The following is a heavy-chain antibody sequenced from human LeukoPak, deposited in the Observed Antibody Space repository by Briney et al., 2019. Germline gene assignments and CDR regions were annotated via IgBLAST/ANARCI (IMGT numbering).Heavy chain of an antibody. CDR1: GFTFTIYT. Sequence: PGGALRLSCAASGFTFTIYTMNWVRQAPGRGLEWVSSISSTGNNIYYADSVKGRFTISRDNAKVSLYLEMNSLRAEDTAVYYCARGLRRGDYWGQGTLVTVS. V-gene: IGHV3-21*01. CDR3: ARGLRRGDY. CDR2: ISSTGNNI. J-gene: IGHJ4*02. D-gene: IGHD4-17*01.